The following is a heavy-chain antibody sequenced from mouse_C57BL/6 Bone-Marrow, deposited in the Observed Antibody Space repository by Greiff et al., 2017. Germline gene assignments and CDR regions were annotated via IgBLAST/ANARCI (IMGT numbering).Heavy chain of an antibody. J-gene: IGHJ3*01. CDR2: IDPNSGGT. CDR1: GYTFTRYW. CDR3: AISRRGLVQGWFAD. Sequence: QVQLQQPGAELVKPGASVKLSCKASGYTFTRYWMHWVKQRPGRGLEWIGRIDPNSGGTKYNETLKSKATLTVDKPSSTAYMQHSSLTSEDSAVYYGAISRRGLVQGWFADWGQGTLVTVSA. V-gene: IGHV1-72*01. D-gene: IGHD1-1*02.